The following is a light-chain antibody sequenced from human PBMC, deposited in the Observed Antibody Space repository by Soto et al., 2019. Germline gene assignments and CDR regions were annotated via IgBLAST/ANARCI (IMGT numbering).Light chain of an antibody. Sequence: QAVVTQSPSASASLGASVKLTCTLSSGHSSYAIAWHQQQPEKGPRYLMKLNSDGSHSKGDGIPDRFSGSSSGAERYLTISSLQSEDEADYHCQTWGTGTVVFGGGTKVTVL. CDR3: QTWGTGTVV. CDR1: SGHSSYA. V-gene: IGLV4-69*01. J-gene: IGLJ2*01. CDR2: LNSDGSH.